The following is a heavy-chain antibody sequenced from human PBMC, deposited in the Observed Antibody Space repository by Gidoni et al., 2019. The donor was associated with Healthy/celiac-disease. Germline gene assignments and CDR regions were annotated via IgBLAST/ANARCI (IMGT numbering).Heavy chain of an antibody. CDR2: MNPNSGNT. D-gene: IGHD6-19*01. Sequence: QVQLVQSGAEVTKPGASVKVSCKASGYTFTSYDINWVRQATGQGLEWMGWMNPNSGNTGYAQKFQGRVTMTRNTSISTAYMELSSLRSEDTAVYYCARLVDSGWYNWFDPWGQGTLVTVSS. V-gene: IGHV1-8*01. J-gene: IGHJ5*02. CDR3: ARLVDSGWYNWFDP. CDR1: GYTFTSYD.